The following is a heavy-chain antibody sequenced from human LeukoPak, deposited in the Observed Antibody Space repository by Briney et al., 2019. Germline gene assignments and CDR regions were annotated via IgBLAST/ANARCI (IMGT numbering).Heavy chain of an antibody. V-gene: IGHV3-7*01. D-gene: IGHD3-3*01. J-gene: IGHJ6*04. CDR2: IKQDGSEK. Sequence: GGSLRLSCAASGFTFSSYWMSWVRQAPGKGLEWVANIKQDGSEKYYVDSVKGRFTISRDNAKKSLYLQMNSLRAEDTAVYYCARESRFLEWLPLCPDVWGKGTTVTVSS. CDR1: GFTFSSYW. CDR3: ARESRFLEWLPLCPDV.